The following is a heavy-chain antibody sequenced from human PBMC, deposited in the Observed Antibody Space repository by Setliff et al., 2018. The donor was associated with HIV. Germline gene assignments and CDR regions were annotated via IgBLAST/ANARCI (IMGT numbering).Heavy chain of an antibody. D-gene: IGHD1-26*01. Sequence: SETLSLTCAVSGVSVNNDDDYWGWIRQPPGKGLEWIAIIHQSGTAHKRPSLKSRVTISIDTSENLFSLKLSGVTAADTAIYYCARQVGEGKWYLDSWGHGTLGTVSS. CDR1: GVSVNNDDDY. CDR3: ARQVGEGKWYLDS. CDR2: IHQSGTA. J-gene: IGHJ4*01. V-gene: IGHV4-39*01.